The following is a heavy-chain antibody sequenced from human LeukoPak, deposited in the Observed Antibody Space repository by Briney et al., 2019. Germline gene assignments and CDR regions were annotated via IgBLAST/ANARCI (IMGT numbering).Heavy chain of an antibody. CDR2: IYNSGST. J-gene: IGHJ4*02. CDR3: ARDLLQADSSSWYPYYFDY. CDR1: GHSINSGYY. Sequence: SETLSLTCAVSGHSINSGYYWGWIRQPPAKGLEGIGSIYNSGSTHYNPSLRSRVTISVDTSKKQLSLKLTSVTAADTAVYYCARDLLQADSSSWYPYYFDYWGQGTLVIVSS. V-gene: IGHV4-38-2*02. D-gene: IGHD6-13*01.